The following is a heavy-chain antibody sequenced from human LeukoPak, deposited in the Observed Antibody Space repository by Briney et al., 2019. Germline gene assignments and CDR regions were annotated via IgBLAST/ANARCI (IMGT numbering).Heavy chain of an antibody. CDR3: ARGFSGRGTSGSSNFDY. V-gene: IGHV1-69*04. CDR1: GGTFSSYA. Sequence: SVKVSCKASGGTFSSYAISWVRQAPGQGLEWMGRITPIFGIANYAQKFQGRVTITADKSTSTAYMELGSLRSEDTAVYYCARGFSGRGTSGSSNFDYWGQGTLVTVSS. J-gene: IGHJ4*02. D-gene: IGHD6-19*01. CDR2: ITPIFGIA.